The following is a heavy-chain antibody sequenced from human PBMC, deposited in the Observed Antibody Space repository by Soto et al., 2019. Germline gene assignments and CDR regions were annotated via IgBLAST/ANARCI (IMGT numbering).Heavy chain of an antibody. CDR2: ISYDGSNK. CDR1: GFTFSSYG. Sequence: GGSLRLSCAASGFTFSSYGMHWVRQAPGKGLEWVAVISYDGSNKYYADSVKGRFTISRDNSKNTLYLQMNSLRAEDTAVYYCAKVDALFDYWGQGTLVTVSS. J-gene: IGHJ4*02. D-gene: IGHD2-2*01. CDR3: AKVDALFDY. V-gene: IGHV3-30*18.